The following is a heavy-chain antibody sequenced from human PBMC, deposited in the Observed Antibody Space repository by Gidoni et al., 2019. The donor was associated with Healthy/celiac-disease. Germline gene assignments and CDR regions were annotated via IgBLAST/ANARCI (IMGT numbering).Heavy chain of an antibody. Sequence: QVQLVQSGAAVKKPGSSATVSCKASGGTFSSYALSWVRQAPGQGLEWMGRTIPILGIANYAQKFQGRVTITADKSTSTAYMELSSLRSEDTAVYYCARDPPTYCTNGVCFHDAFDIWGQGTMVTVSS. CDR2: TIPILGIA. CDR3: ARDPPTYCTNGVCFHDAFDI. D-gene: IGHD2-8*01. CDR1: GGTFSSYA. V-gene: IGHV1-69*04. J-gene: IGHJ3*02.